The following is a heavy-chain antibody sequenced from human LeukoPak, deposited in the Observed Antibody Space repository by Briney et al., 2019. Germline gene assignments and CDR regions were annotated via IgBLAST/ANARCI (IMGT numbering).Heavy chain of an antibody. J-gene: IGHJ6*02. CDR2: INHSGST. CDR3: ARDGTDYYYYYGMDV. D-gene: IGHD1-26*01. CDR1: SGSFSGYY. V-gene: IGHV4-34*01. Sequence: PSETLSLTCAVYSGSFSGYYWSWIRQPPGKGLEWIGEINHSGSTNYNPSLKSRVTISVDTSKNQFSLKLSSVTAADTAVYYCARDGTDYYYYYGMDVWGQGTTVTVSS.